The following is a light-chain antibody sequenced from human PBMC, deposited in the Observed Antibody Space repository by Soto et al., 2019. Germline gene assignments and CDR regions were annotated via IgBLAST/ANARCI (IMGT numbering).Light chain of an antibody. CDR2: ATS. V-gene: IGKV1-39*01. J-gene: IGKJ1*01. CDR3: QQTYSTPRT. Sequence: DIQMTQSPSTLSASVGYRVTITCRASQSISSYLNWYQQRPGTAPKLLIYATSSLQSGVPSRFSGSGSGTHFTLIINSLQPEDFATYYCQQTYSTPRTFGQGTKVDIK. CDR1: QSISSY.